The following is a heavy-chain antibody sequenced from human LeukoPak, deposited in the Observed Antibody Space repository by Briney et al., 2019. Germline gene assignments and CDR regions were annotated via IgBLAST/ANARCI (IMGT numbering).Heavy chain of an antibody. J-gene: IGHJ4*02. CDR2: IYPGDSDT. CDR3: ARLGVEAYDSSGYYYFDY. D-gene: IGHD3-22*01. V-gene: IGHV5-51*01. Sequence: GESLKISCKSSGYSFTNYWIGWGRQMPGKGLEWMGTIYPGDSDTKYRPSFQGQVTISADKSISTAYLQWSSLKASDTAMYYCARLGVEAYDSSGYYYFDYWGQGALVTVSS. CDR1: GYSFTNYW.